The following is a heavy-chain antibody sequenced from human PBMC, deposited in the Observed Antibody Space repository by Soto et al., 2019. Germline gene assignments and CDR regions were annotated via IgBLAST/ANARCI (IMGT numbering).Heavy chain of an antibody. CDR3: ARGLAGDYYYYYGMDV. V-gene: IGHV1-8*01. CDR1: GYTFTSYD. Sequence: GASVKVSCKASGYTFTSYDINWVRQATGQGLEWMGWMNPNSGNTGYAQKFQGRVTMTRNTSISTAYMELSSLRSEDTAVYYCARGLAGDYYYYYGMDVWGQGTTVTVSS. D-gene: IGHD3-10*01. J-gene: IGHJ6*02. CDR2: MNPNSGNT.